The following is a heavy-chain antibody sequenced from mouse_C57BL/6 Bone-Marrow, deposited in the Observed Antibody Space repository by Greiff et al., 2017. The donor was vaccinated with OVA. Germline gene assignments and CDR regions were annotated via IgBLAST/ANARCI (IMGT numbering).Heavy chain of an antibody. CDR2: IHPNSGST. J-gene: IGHJ3*01. CDR3: ARKEHLLLLAY. CDR1: GYTFTSYW. D-gene: IGHD1-1*01. Sequence: VKLQQSGAELVKPGASVKLSCKASGYTFTSYWMHWVKQRPGQGLEWIGMIHPNSGSTNYNEKFKSKATLTVDKSSSTAYLQLSSLTSEDSAVYYCARKEHLLLLAYWGKGTLVTVSA. V-gene: IGHV1-64*01.